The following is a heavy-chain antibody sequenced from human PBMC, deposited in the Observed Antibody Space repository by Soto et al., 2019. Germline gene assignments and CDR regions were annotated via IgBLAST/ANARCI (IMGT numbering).Heavy chain of an antibody. CDR3: AAEPGGIVGG. CDR1: GLTFTSSA. D-gene: IGHD1-26*01. Sequence: QMQLVQSGPEEKEPGTSVKVSCKASGLTFTSSAVQWVRQARGQRLEWIGWIVVGSGNTNYAQKFQERGTISRDMSTSTVYMELSSLRSEDTAVYYCAAEPGGIVGGWGQGTLVTVSS. V-gene: IGHV1-58*01. CDR2: IVVGSGNT. J-gene: IGHJ4*02.